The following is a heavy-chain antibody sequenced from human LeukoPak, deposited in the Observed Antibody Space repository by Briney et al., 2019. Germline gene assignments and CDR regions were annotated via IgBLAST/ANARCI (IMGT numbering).Heavy chain of an antibody. CDR2: ISSSGSTI. D-gene: IGHD1-20*01. Sequence: HTGGSLRLSCAASGFTFSSYSMNWVRQAPGKGLEWVSYISSSGSTIYYADSVKGRFTISRDNAKNSLYLQMNSLRAEDTAVYYCARAATYNWNDVNYWGQGTLVTVSS. V-gene: IGHV3-48*04. J-gene: IGHJ4*02. CDR1: GFTFSSYS. CDR3: ARAATYNWNDVNY.